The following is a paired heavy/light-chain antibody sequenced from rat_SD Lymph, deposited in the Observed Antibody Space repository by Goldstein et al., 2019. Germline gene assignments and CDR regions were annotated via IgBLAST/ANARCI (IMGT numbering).Light chain of an antibody. Sequence: DTVLTQSPALAVSPGERVTISCRASESVSTRMHWYQQKPGQQPKLLIYGASNLESGVPARFSGSGSGTDFTLTIDPVEANDTATYFCQQSWNDPTFGAGTKLELK. V-gene: IGKV3S10*01. CDR1: ESVSTR. J-gene: IGKJ2-1*01. CDR3: QQSWNDPT. CDR2: GAS.
Heavy chain of an antibody. D-gene: IGHD4-3*01. CDR2: MKYDGDT. J-gene: IGHJ3*01. CDR1: GFSLMDYS. CDR3: TRAGSFAY. Sequence: QVQLKESGPGLVQPSQTLSLTCTVSGFSLMDYSVHWVRQPPGKGLEWMGRMKYDGDTYYNSALKSRLSISRDTSKSQVFLKMNSLQTEDTAIYYCTRAGSFAYWGQGTLVTVSS. V-gene: IGHV2S30*01.